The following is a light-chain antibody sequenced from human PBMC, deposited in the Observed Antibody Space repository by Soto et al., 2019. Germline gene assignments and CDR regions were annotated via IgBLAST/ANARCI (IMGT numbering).Light chain of an antibody. J-gene: IGLJ1*01. CDR3: SSYTSSSTSLYV. CDR1: SSDVGRYNY. Sequence: QSVLTQPASVSGSPGQSITIACTGSSSDVGRYNYVSWYQQHPGKAPKLMIYDVSNRPSGVSNRFSGSKSGNTASLTISGLQAEDEADYYCSSYTSSSTSLYVFGTGTKVTVL. V-gene: IGLV2-14*01. CDR2: DVS.